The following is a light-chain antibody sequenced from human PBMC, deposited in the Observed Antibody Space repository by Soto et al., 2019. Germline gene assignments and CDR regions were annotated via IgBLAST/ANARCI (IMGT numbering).Light chain of an antibody. CDR3: QQYYSYPRT. CDR1: QGISSY. J-gene: IGKJ2*01. Sequence: AIRMTQSPSSLSASTGDRVTITCRASQGISSYLAWYQQKPGTAPKLLIYAASTLQSGVPSRCSRSGSGTDFTLTISCLQSEDFATYYCQQYYSYPRTFGQGTKLEIK. V-gene: IGKV1-8*01. CDR2: AAS.